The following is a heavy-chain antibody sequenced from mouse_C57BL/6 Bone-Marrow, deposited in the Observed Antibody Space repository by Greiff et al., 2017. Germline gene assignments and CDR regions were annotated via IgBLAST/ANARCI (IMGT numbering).Heavy chain of an antibody. CDR2: IYPCGGDT. D-gene: IGHD1-1*01. Sequence: QVQLQQSGAELVRPGTSVKMSCKASGYTFTNYWMGWAKQRPGQGLEWIGEIYPCGGDTNYNEQFKGKATLTADKSSSTAYLQFSSLTSEDSAMYYCGRWHCGSSWLAYWGQGTLVTVSA. V-gene: IGHV1-63*01. CDR1: GYTFTNYW. J-gene: IGHJ3*01. CDR3: GRWHCGSSWLAY.